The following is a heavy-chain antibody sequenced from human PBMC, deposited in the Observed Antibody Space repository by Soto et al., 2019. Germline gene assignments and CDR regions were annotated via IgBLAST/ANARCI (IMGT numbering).Heavy chain of an antibody. CDR3: EREQNLGYKGEGVHY. V-gene: IGHV3-30-3*01. Sequence: QVQLVESGGGVVQPGRPLRLSCAASGFTFSSYAMHWFRQAPGKGLEWVAVISYDGSNKYYEDSVQGRFNISRDHSKNTRYLQRNSLRAEDTAVYYCEREQNLGYKGEGVHYRGQGTLVTVTS. CDR1: GFTFSSYA. CDR2: ISYDGSNK. D-gene: IGHD3-16*01. J-gene: IGHJ4*02.